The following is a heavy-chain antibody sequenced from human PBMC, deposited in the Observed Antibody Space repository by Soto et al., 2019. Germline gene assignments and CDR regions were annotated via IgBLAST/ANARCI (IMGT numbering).Heavy chain of an antibody. CDR3: AKELIGEAVAATGS. CDR1: GFTFTTHA. V-gene: IGHV3-23*01. J-gene: IGHJ4*02. Sequence: PRGSLILSCAASGFTFTTHARSWVRQAPGKGLEWVSAISGSGDRTFYIDSVKGRFTISKDISKNILYLQMNSLRAEDTAVYYCAKELIGEAVAATGSWGQGTQVTVSS. D-gene: IGHD2-15*01. CDR2: ISGSGDRT.